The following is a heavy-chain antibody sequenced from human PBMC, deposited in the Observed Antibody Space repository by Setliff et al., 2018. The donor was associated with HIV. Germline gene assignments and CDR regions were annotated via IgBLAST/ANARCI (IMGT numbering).Heavy chain of an antibody. CDR2: ISGSGGST. D-gene: IGHD6-19*01. V-gene: IGHV3-23*01. J-gene: IGHJ4*02. Sequence: GGSLRLSCAASGFTFSSYAMSWVRQAPGKGLEWVSAISGSGGSTWYADSVKGRFTISRDNSKNTLYLQMNSLRAEDTAVYYCASDPPASGWTLAYWGQGALVTVSS. CDR3: ASDPPASGWTLAY. CDR1: GFTFSSYA.